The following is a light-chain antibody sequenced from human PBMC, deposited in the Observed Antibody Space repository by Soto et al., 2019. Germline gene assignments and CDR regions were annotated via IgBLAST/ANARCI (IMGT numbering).Light chain of an antibody. CDR3: QQYDTLPPYT. J-gene: IGKJ2*01. Sequence: DIQMTQSPSTLSASVGDRVTITCRASQSISSCLAWDQQKPCKAPKVLIYDASSLESGVQSRFSGSGSRTEFTLTISSLQPDDFASYYCQQYDTLPPYTFGQGTKV. CDR2: DAS. V-gene: IGKV1-5*01. CDR1: QSISSC.